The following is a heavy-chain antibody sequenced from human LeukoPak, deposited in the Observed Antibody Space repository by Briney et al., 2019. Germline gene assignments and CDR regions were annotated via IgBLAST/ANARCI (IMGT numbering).Heavy chain of an antibody. V-gene: IGHV3-7*01. Sequence: GGSLRLSCAASGFTFSSYWMNWVRQAPGKGLEWVANIKQDGSEKYYVDSVKGRLTISRDNAKNSLYLQMNSLRAEDTAVYYCARVGGSCWGWFDPWGQGTLVTVSS. J-gene: IGHJ5*02. CDR3: ARVGGSCWGWFDP. D-gene: IGHD2-15*01. CDR2: IKQDGSEK. CDR1: GFTFSSYW.